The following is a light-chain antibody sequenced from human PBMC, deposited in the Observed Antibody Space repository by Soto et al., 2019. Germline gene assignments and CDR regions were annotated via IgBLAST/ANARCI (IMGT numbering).Light chain of an antibody. J-gene: IGLJ3*02. CDR3: SSYTTTGTQV. CDR2: EVT. CDR1: NNNIGGYNF. V-gene: IGLV2-14*01. Sequence: QSVLTQPASVSGSPGQSITISCTGTNNNIGGYNFVSWYQQHPGTAPKLMIFEVTNRPAGISARFSGSKSDNTASLTISGLQAEDEADYYCSSYTTTGTQVFSGGTKLTVL.